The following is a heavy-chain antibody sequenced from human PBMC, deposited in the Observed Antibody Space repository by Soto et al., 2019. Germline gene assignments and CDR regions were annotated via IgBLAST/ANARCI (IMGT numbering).Heavy chain of an antibody. CDR3: ARDHTNYRIVVVIPFRGDAFDI. D-gene: IGHD3-22*01. CDR2: IIPIFGTA. CDR1: GGTFSSYA. V-gene: IGHV1-69*12. J-gene: IGHJ3*02. Sequence: QVQLVQSGAEVKKPGSSVKVSCKASGGTFSSYAISWVRQAPGQGLEWMGGIIPIFGTANYAQKFQGRVTITADESTSTAYMELSSLRSEDTAVYYCARDHTNYRIVVVIPFRGDAFDIWGQGTMVTVSS.